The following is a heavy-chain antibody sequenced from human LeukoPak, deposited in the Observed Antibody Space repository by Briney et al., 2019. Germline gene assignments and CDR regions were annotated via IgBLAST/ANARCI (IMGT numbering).Heavy chain of an antibody. D-gene: IGHD4-11*01. J-gene: IGHJ6*03. CDR3: ARDRTDYSSQFIYYYYYYMDV. CDR2: TYTSGST. CDR1: GGSISSHY. Sequence: SETLSLTCTVSGGSISSHYWSWIRQPAGKGLEWIGRTYTSGSTNYSHSLKSRVTMSIDTSKNQFSLKLSSVTAADTAVYYCARDRTDYSSQFIYYYYYYMDVWGKGTTVTVSS. V-gene: IGHV4-4*07.